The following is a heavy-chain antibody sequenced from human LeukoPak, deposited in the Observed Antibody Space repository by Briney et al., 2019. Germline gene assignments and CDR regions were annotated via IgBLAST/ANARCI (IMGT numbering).Heavy chain of an antibody. J-gene: IGHJ4*02. CDR2: INPNSGGT. V-gene: IGHV1-2*02. CDR1: GHTFTGYY. Sequence: ASVKVSCKASGHTFTGYYMHWVRQAPGEGLEWVGWINPNSGGTNYAQKFQGRVTMTRDTSISTAYMELSRLRSDDTAVYYCARVTPPWGSYFDYWGQGTLVTVSS. D-gene: IGHD7-27*01. CDR3: ARVTPPWGSYFDY.